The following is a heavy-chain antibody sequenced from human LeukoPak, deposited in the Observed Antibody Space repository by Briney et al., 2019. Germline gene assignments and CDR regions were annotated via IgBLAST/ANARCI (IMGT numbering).Heavy chain of an antibody. Sequence: SETLSLTCTVSGGSISSYYWSWIRQPAGKGLEWIGRIYTGGRTNYNPSLKNRVTMSVDTSKNQFSLKLSSVTAADTAVYYCASGGDPHYFDYWGQGTLVTVSS. D-gene: IGHD2-21*02. CDR2: IYTGGRT. J-gene: IGHJ4*02. V-gene: IGHV4-4*07. CDR3: ASGGDPHYFDY. CDR1: GGSISSYY.